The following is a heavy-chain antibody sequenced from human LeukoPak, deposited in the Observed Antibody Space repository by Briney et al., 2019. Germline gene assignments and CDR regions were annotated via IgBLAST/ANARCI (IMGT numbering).Heavy chain of an antibody. Sequence: PGGSLRLSCAASGFTFSSYAMHWVRQAPGKGLEYVSAISSNGGSTYYANSVKGRFTISRDNSKNTLYLQMNSLGAEDTAVYYCARDAYCSGGSCYVYWGQGTLVTVSS. CDR1: GFTFSSYA. D-gene: IGHD2-15*01. J-gene: IGHJ4*02. CDR3: ARDAYCSGGSCYVY. V-gene: IGHV3-64*01. CDR2: ISSNGGST.